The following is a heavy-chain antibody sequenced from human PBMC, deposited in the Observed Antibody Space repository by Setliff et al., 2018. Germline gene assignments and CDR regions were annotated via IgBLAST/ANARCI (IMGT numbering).Heavy chain of an antibody. Sequence: PGGSLRLSCAASGFTFSSYWMSWVRQAPGKGLERVANIKQDGSEKYYVDSVKGRFTISRDNAKNSLYLQMNSLRAEDTAVYYCARSPRYSSSWMSRNWGQGTLVTVSS. CDR2: IKQDGSEK. J-gene: IGHJ4*02. CDR3: ARSPRYSSSWMSRN. V-gene: IGHV3-7*01. CDR1: GFTFSSYW. D-gene: IGHD6-13*01.